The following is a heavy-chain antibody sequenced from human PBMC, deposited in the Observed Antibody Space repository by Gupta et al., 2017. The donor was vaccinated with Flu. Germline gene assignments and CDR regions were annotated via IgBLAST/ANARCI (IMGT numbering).Heavy chain of an antibody. CDR2: ISGSADKT. J-gene: IGHJ4*02. Sequence: FIFSNFAMSWVRQAPGKGLEWVSGISGSADKTYYADSVKGRFTISRDNSENTLYLQMNSLRAEDTALYYCAKHIVGDSGAYWGQGTLVTVSS. CDR1: FIFSNFA. V-gene: IGHV3-23*01. CDR3: AKHIVGDSGAY. D-gene: IGHD1-26*01.